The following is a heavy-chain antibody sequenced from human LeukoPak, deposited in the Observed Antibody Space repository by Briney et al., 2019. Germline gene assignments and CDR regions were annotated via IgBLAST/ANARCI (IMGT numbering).Heavy chain of an antibody. D-gene: IGHD3-10*01. CDR3: ARDWVGYYYGSGSYFDY. CDR1: GGSISSSSYY. J-gene: IGHJ4*02. V-gene: IGHV4-39*07. CDR2: IYYSGST. Sequence: SETLSLTCTVSGGSISSSSYYWGWIRQPPGKGLEWIGSIYYSGSTYYNPSLKSRVTISVDTSKNQFSLKLSSVTAADTAVYYCARDWVGYYYGSGSYFDYWGQGTLVTVSS.